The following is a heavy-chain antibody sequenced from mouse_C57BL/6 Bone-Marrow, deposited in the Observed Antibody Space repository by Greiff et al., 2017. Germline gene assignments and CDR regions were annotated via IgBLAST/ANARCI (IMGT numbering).Heavy chain of an antibody. J-gene: IGHJ1*03. Sequence: DVKLQESGAELVRPGASVKLSCTASGFNIKDDYMHWVKQRPEQGLEWIGWIDPENGDTEYASKFQGKATITADTSSNTAYLQLSSLTSEDTAVYYCTTWLLRYFDVWGTGTTVTVSS. CDR1: GFNIKDDY. D-gene: IGHD2-3*01. CDR2: IDPENGDT. V-gene: IGHV14-4*01. CDR3: TTWLLRYFDV.